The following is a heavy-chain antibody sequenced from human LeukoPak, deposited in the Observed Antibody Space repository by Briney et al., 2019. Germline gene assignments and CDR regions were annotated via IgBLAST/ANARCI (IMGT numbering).Heavy chain of an antibody. Sequence: GGSLRLSCVASGFTLSSYNMKWVRQAPGKRLEWVSSISWRSSDIEYADSVKGRFTISRDNAKNSLYLQMNSLRAEDTAVYYCAKVLQYGRTGYYMDVWGIGTTVTVSS. J-gene: IGHJ6*03. D-gene: IGHD1-26*01. CDR2: ISWRSSDI. V-gene: IGHV3-21*04. CDR3: AKVLQYGRTGYYMDV. CDR1: GFTLSSYN.